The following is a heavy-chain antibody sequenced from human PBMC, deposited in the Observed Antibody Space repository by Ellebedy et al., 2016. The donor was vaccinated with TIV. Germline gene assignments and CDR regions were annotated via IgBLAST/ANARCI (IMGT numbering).Heavy chain of an antibody. CDR1: GFTFSTYW. V-gene: IGHV3-74*03. CDR3: ARDGGFREIDY. Sequence: GGSLRLXCAASGFTFSTYWMHWVRQIPGKGLVWVLRINGDGTSTKYADSVKGRFTLSRDNSKNTVFLQMNSVRPEDTAVYYCARDGGFREIDYWGQGTLVTVSS. CDR2: INGDGTST. J-gene: IGHJ4*02. D-gene: IGHD3-3*01.